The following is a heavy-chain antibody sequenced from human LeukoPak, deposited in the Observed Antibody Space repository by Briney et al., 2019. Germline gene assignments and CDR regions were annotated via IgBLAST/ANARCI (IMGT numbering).Heavy chain of an antibody. D-gene: IGHD6-19*01. CDR2: INHSGST. CDR1: GGSFSGYY. CDR3: ARGPPVAVSNWFDP. J-gene: IGHJ5*02. Sequence: PSETLSLTCAVYGGSFSGYYWSWIRQPPGKGLEWIGEINHSGSTNYNPSLKSRVTISVDTSKNQFSLKLSSVTAADTAVYYCARGPPVAVSNWFDPWGQGTLVTVSS. V-gene: IGHV4-34*01.